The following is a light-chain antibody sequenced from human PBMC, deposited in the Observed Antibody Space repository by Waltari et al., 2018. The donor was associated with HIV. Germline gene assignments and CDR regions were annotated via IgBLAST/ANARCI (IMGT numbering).Light chain of an antibody. Sequence: EIALTQSPATLSLSPGERATLSCTASKPVAIYLNWYQQKAGQAPTLLIYEASNMAACIPARVSGNGSETDFTLTISSLDPEDFAVYYCQQLSDWLWTFGQGTKVEIK. CDR3: QQLSDWLWT. J-gene: IGKJ1*01. V-gene: IGKV3-11*01. CDR2: EAS. CDR1: KPVAIY.